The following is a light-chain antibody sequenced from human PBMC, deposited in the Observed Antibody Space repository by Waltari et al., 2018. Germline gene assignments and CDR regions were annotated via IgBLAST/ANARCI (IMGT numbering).Light chain of an antibody. J-gene: IGKJ4*01. CDR1: QDIGTY. Sequence: IRITQSPYSLSASTADRVTITCRSNQDIGTYLAWYPQTPGKAPRLLLHGASTLQTGVPSRFSGSGSGTDFNITIACLQSEDFVTYFCQQYYAYPLTFGGGTKVEMK. CDR3: QQYYAYPLT. CDR2: GAS. V-gene: IGKV1-8*01.